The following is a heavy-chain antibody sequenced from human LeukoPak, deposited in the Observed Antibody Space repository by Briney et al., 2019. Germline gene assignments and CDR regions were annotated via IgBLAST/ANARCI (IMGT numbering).Heavy chain of an antibody. J-gene: IGHJ3*02. CDR3: ARARSGWPHDAFDI. D-gene: IGHD6-19*01. V-gene: IGHV7-4-1*02. Sequence: ASVKVSCKASGYTFTSYAMNWVRQAPGQGLEWMGWINTNTWNPTYAQAFTGRFVFSLDTSVSTAYLQISSLKAEDTAVYYCARARSGWPHDAFDIWGQGTMVTVSS. CDR1: GYTFTSYA. CDR2: INTNTWNP.